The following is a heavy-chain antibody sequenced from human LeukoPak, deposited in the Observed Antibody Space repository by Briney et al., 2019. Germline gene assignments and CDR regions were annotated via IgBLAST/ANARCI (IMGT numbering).Heavy chain of an antibody. J-gene: IGHJ3*02. CDR2: IYYSGST. CDR3: ARGPGIAAAGSDAFDI. D-gene: IGHD6-13*01. Sequence: SETLSLTCTVSGGSISSSRYYWGWIRQPPGKGLEWIGSIYYSGSTYYNPSLKSRVTISVDTSKNQFSLKLSSVTAADTAVYYCARGPGIAAAGSDAFDIWGQGTMVTVSS. CDR1: GGSISSSRYY. V-gene: IGHV4-39*07.